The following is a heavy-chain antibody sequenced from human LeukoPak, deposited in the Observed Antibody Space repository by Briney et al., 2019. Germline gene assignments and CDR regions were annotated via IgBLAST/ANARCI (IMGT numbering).Heavy chain of an antibody. CDR2: ITSDGTTS. CDR3: ASPKPDY. V-gene: IGHV3-74*01. CDR1: GGSISSSSYY. Sequence: PSETLSLTCTVSGGSISSSSYYWGWIRQPPGKGLEWLCRITSDGTTSYYADSVRGRFTISRDNAKNTLYLQMNSLTDEDTAVYYCASPKPDYWGQGTLVTVSS. J-gene: IGHJ4*02.